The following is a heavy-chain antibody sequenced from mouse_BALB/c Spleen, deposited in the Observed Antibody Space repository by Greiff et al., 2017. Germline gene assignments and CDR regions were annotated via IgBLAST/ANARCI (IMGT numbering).Heavy chain of an antibody. J-gene: IGHJ3*01. CDR3: ARRGLPAWCAY. CDR1: GYTFSSYW. Sequence: QVQLKQSGAELMKPGASVKISCKATGYTFSSYWIEWVKQRPGHGLEWIGEILPGSGSTNYNEKFKGKATFTADTSSNTAYMQLSSLTSEDSAVYYCARRGLPAWCAYWGQGTLVTVSA. D-gene: IGHD2-4*01. CDR2: ILPGSGST. V-gene: IGHV1-9*01.